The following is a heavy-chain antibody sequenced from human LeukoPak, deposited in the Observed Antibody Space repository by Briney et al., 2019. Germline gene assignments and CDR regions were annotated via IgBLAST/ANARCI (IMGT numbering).Heavy chain of an antibody. J-gene: IGHJ4*02. V-gene: IGHV1-2*02. D-gene: IGHD6-6*01. CDR3: ARRYTDSSEGFDY. Sequence: ASVEVSCKASGYTFTDYHMHWVRQAPGQGLEWMGWINPNGGGTNYAGKFQGRVTMTSDTSISTAYMDLSRLRSDDTAVYYCARRYTDSSEGFDYWGQGTLVTVSS. CDR2: INPNGGGT. CDR1: GYTFTDYH.